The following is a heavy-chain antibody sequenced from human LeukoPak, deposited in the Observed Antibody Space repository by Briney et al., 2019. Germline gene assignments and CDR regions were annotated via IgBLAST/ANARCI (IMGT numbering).Heavy chain of an antibody. D-gene: IGHD2-15*01. CDR1: GFTFSSYA. J-gene: IGHJ4*02. Sequence: GGSLRLSCAASGFTFSSYAMSWVRQAPGKGLEWVSAISGSGGSTYYADSVKGRFTISRDNSKNTLYLQMNSLRAEDTAVYYCANTFGYCSGGSCYKSYWGQGTLVTVSS. V-gene: IGHV3-23*01. CDR2: ISGSGGST. CDR3: ANTFGYCSGGSCYKSY.